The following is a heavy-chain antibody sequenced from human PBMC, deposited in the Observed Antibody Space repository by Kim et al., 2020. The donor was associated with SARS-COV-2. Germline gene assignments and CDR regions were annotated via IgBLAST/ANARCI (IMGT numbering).Heavy chain of an antibody. J-gene: IGHJ4*02. V-gene: IGHV3-23*01. CDR2: ISGSGGST. CDR3: AKGLPSVTVPDHLRY. Sequence: GGSLRLSCAASGFTFSSYAMSWVRQAPGKGLEWVSAISGSGGSTYYADSVKGRFTISRDNSKNTLYLQTNSLRAEDTAVYYCAKGLPSVTVPDHLRYWGQGTLVTVSS. CDR1: GFTFSSYA. D-gene: IGHD4-17*01.